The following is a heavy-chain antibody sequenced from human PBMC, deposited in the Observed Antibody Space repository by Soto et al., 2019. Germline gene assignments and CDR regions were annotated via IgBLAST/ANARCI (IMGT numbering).Heavy chain of an antibody. J-gene: IGHJ5*02. Sequence: GGSLRLSCEASGFMFSDHAMSWVRQAPGKGLEWVSAISGNGIATYYADSVKGRFTISRDNSKNTLYLQMNRLRADDTAVYYCARDAISMVRGTNNWFDPWGQGTLVTVSS. D-gene: IGHD3-10*01. CDR2: ISGNGIAT. CDR1: GFMFSDHA. V-gene: IGHV3-23*01. CDR3: ARDAISMVRGTNNWFDP.